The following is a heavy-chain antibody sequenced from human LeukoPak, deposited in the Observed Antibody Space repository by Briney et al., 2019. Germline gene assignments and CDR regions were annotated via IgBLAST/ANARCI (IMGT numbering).Heavy chain of an antibody. CDR1: RFTFSSYA. D-gene: IGHD3-10*01. V-gene: IGHV3-30-3*01. J-gene: IGHJ4*02. CDR3: ARVKTGLFEIFDY. Sequence: PGRSLRLSCAASRFTFSSYAMHWVRQAPGKGLEWVAVISYDGSNKYYADSVKGRFTISRDNSKNTLYLQMNSLRAEDTAVYYCARVKTGLFEIFDYWGQGTLVTVSS. CDR2: ISYDGSNK.